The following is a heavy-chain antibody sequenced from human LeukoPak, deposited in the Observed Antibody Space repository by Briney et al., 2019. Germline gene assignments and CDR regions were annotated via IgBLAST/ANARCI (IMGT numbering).Heavy chain of an antibody. D-gene: IGHD3-9*01. J-gene: IGHJ4*02. CDR3: ARGGIVRYFDWLLAQPFDY. V-gene: IGHV4-30-2*01. CDR2: IYHSGST. CDR1: GGSISSGGYS. Sequence: KTSETLSLTCAVSGGSISSGGYSWSWIRQPPGKGLEWIVYIYHSGSTYYNPSLKSRVTISVDRSKNQFSLKLSSVTAADTAVYYCARGGIVRYFDWLLAQPFDYWGQGTLVTVSS.